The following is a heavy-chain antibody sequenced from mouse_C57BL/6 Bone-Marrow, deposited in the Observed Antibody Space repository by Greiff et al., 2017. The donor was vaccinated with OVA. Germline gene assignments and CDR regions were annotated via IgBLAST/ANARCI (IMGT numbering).Heavy chain of an antibody. CDR1: GYTFTSYW. D-gene: IGHD4-1*01. Sequence: QVQLQQSGAELVKPGASVKLSCKASGYTFTSYWMHWVKQRPGQGLEWIGMIHPNSGSTNYNEKFKSKATLTVDNSSSTAYMQLSSLTSEDAAVYYCARGGAGTPFAYWGQGTLVTVSA. CDR3: ARGGAGTPFAY. J-gene: IGHJ3*01. V-gene: IGHV1-64*01. CDR2: IHPNSGST.